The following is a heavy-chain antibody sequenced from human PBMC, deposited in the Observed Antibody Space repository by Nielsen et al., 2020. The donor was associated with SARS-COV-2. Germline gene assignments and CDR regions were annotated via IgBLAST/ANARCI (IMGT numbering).Heavy chain of an antibody. D-gene: IGHD2-21*02. CDR2: IYYSGST. Sequence: ETLSLTCTVSGGSISSYYWSWIRQPPGKGLEWIGYIYYSGSTNYNPSLKSRVTISVDTSKNQFSLKLSSVTAADTAVYYCARHSGGDWGKDAFDIWGQGTMVTVSS. CDR3: ARHSGGDWGKDAFDI. J-gene: IGHJ3*02. CDR1: GGSISSYY. V-gene: IGHV4-59*08.